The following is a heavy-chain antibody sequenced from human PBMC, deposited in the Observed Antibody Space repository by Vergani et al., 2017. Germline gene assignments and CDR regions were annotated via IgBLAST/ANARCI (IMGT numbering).Heavy chain of an antibody. Sequence: QVQLQKWGAGLLKPSETLSLTCAVYGGSFSGYYWSWIRQPPGKGLEWIGEINHSGSTNYNPSLKSRVTISVDTSKNQFSLKLSSVTAADTAVYYCARGRRGSSSWNLWYYYGMDVWGQGTTVTVSS. CDR3: ARGRRGSSSWNLWYYYGMDV. J-gene: IGHJ6*02. CDR1: GGSFSGYY. CDR2: INHSGST. D-gene: IGHD6-13*01. V-gene: IGHV4-34*01.